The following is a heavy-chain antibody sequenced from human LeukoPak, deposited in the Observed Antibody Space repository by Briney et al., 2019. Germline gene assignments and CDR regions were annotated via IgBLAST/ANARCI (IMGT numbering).Heavy chain of an antibody. CDR1: GFTFSSYA. CDR2: ISGSGGST. Sequence: GGSLRLSCAASGFTFSSYAMSWVRQAPGKGLEWVSAISGSGGSTYYADSVKGRFTISGDNSKNTLYLQMNSLRAEDTAVYYCAKDRIQLWSPPGYWGQGTLVTVSS. CDR3: AKDRIQLWSPPGY. J-gene: IGHJ4*02. D-gene: IGHD5-18*01. V-gene: IGHV3-23*01.